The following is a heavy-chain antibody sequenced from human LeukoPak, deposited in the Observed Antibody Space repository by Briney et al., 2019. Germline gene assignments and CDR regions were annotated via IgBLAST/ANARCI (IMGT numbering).Heavy chain of an antibody. CDR2: ISSSGSTI. J-gene: IGHJ6*04. V-gene: IGHV3-48*03. CDR1: GLTFSSYE. CDR3: AERGITMIGGV. Sequence: PGGSLRLSCAASGLTFSSYEMNWVRQAPGKGLEWVSYISSSGSTIYYADSVKGRFTISRDNAKNSLYLQMNGLRAEDTAVYYCAERGITMIGGVWGKGTTVTISS. D-gene: IGHD3-10*02.